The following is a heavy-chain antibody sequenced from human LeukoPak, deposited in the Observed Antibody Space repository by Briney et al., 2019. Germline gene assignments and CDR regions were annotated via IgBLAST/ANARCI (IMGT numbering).Heavy chain of an antibody. CDR2: ISSSGSTI. Sequence: GGSLRHSCAASGFTFSDYYMSWIRQAPGKGLEWVSYISSSGSTIYYADSVKGRFTISRDNAKNSLYLQMNSLRAEDTAVYYCARGWAKKRYCSSTSCYGFNYYGMDVWGQGTTVTVSS. CDR3: ARGWAKKRYCSSTSCYGFNYYGMDV. CDR1: GFTFSDYY. J-gene: IGHJ6*02. D-gene: IGHD2-2*01. V-gene: IGHV3-11*01.